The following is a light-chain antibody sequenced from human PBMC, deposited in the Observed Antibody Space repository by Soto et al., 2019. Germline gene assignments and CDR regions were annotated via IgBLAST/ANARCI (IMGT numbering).Light chain of an antibody. CDR2: EVS. CDR1: SSDVGSFNL. Sequence: QSVLTQPASVSGSPGQSLTISCTGTSSDVGSFNLVSWYQQHPGKAPKLIIYEVSKRPSGVSNRFSGSKSGNTASLTISGLQAEDEADYYCCSYAGSSTWVFGGVTKLTVL. V-gene: IGLV2-23*02. J-gene: IGLJ3*02. CDR3: CSYAGSSTWV.